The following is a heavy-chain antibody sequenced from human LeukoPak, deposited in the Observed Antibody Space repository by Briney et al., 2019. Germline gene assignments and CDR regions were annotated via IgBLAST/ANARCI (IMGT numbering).Heavy chain of an antibody. J-gene: IGHJ5*02. Sequence: PGGSLRLSCAASGFTFSSYAMSWVRQAPGKGLEWVSGISGSGGSTYYADSVKGRFTIFRDNSKNTLYLQMNSLRAEDTAVYYCASMVVAAVTNWFDPWGQGTLVTVSS. V-gene: IGHV3-23*01. D-gene: IGHD2-15*01. CDR3: ASMVVAAVTNWFDP. CDR2: ISGSGGST. CDR1: GFTFSSYA.